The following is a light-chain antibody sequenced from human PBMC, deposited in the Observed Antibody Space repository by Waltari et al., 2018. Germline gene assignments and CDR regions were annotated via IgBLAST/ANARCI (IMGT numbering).Light chain of an antibody. J-gene: IGKJ2*01. Sequence: DIVMTQSPDSLAVSLGERATINCKSSQSILYSSNSKNYLAWYQHKPGQPPKLLIYWASTRESGVPDRFSGSGSGPDFTLTISSLQAEDVAIYYCQQYYSIPYTFGQGTKLEIK. CDR2: WAS. CDR1: QSILYSSNSKNY. CDR3: QQYYSIPYT. V-gene: IGKV4-1*01.